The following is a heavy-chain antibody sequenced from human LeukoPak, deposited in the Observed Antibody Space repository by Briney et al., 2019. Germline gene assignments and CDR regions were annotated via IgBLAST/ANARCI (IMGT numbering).Heavy chain of an antibody. V-gene: IGHV4-30-2*01. J-gene: IGHJ4*02. CDR2: IYHSGST. D-gene: IGHD3-3*01. CDR1: GGSISSGGYS. Sequence: SETLSLTCAVSGGSISSGGYSWSWIRQPPGKGLEWIGYIYHSGSTYYNPSLKSRVTIPVDRSKNQFSLKLSSVTAADTAVYYCARVHRYYDFWSGYFDYWGQGTLVTVSS. CDR3: ARVHRYYDFWSGYFDY.